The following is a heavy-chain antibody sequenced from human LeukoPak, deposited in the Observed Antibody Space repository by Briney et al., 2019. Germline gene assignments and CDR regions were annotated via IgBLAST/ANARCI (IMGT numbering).Heavy chain of an antibody. V-gene: IGHV4-34*01. CDR2: INHSGST. J-gene: IGHJ4*02. CDR1: GGSFSGYY. Sequence: PSETLSLTCAVHGGSFSGYYWSWIRQPPGKGLEWIGEINHSGSTNYNPSLKSRATISVDTSKNQFSLKLSSVTAADTAVYYCARGGIAAAGTIDYWGQGTLVTVSS. D-gene: IGHD6-13*01. CDR3: ARGGIAAAGTIDY.